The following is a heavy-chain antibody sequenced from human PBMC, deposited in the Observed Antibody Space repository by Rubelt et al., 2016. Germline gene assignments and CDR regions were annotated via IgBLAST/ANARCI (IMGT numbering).Heavy chain of an antibody. V-gene: IGHV4-59*11. CDR2: IYYNGNT. D-gene: IGHD3-22*01. J-gene: IGHJ3*02. CDR3: ARDTSSYYDSSGSFDI. CDR1: GGFINSHY. Sequence: QVQLQESGPGLVKPSETLSLTCTVSGGFINSHYWSWIRQPPGKGLEWIGYIYYNGNTKYNPSLKSRVTISTDTSKTQLSPKLGSGTSADTAVYYCARDTSSYYDSSGSFDIWGQGTMVTVSS.